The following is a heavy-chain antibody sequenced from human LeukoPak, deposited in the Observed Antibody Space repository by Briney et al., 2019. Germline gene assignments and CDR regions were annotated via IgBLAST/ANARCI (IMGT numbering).Heavy chain of an antibody. CDR3: ATLRRRSMLDY. J-gene: IGHJ4*02. CDR1: GVTFSSYA. CDR2: ISGSGGST. Sequence: GGSLRLSCAASGVTFSSYAMSWVRQAPGKGLEWVSAISGSGGSTYYADSVKGRFTISRDNSKNTLYLQMNSLRAEDTAVYYCATLRRRSMLDYWGQGTLVTVSS. V-gene: IGHV3-23*01. D-gene: IGHD2-21*01.